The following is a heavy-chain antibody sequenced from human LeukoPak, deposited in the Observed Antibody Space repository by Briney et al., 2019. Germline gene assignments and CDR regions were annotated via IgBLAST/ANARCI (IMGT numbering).Heavy chain of an antibody. CDR1: GGSINTNNYY. CDR2: VSYSGST. CDR3: AGHQRPNYYDRSGPPDY. J-gene: IGHJ4*02. D-gene: IGHD3-22*01. V-gene: IGHV4-39*01. Sequence: SETLSLTCTVSGGSINTNNYYWGWIRQPPGKGLEWIGSVSYSGSTSYNPSLKSRVTMSVDTSKNHFTLKLSSVTAADTAVYYCAGHQRPNYYDRSGPPDYWGQGTLVTVSS.